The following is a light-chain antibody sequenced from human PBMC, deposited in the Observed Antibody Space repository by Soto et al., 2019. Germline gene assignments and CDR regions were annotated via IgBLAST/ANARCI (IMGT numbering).Light chain of an antibody. Sequence: EIVLTQSPATLSVSPGERATLSCRASQSVSSNLAWYQQKPGQAPRLLIYGASTRATGIPVRFSGSGSGTEFTLTIRRLEPDDFAVYYCQQYGSSPRTFGQGTKVDI. V-gene: IGKV3-20*01. J-gene: IGKJ1*01. CDR1: QSVSSN. CDR2: GAS. CDR3: QQYGSSPRT.